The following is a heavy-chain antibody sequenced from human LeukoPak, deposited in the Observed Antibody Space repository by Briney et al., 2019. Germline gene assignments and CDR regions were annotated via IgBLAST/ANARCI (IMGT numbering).Heavy chain of an antibody. CDR3: ATLANREYSGYDYYYYYMDV. J-gene: IGHJ6*03. CDR2: ISYDGSNK. V-gene: IGHV3-30*04. Sequence: GGSLRLSCAASGFTFSTYAMHWVRQAPGKGLEWVTVISYDGSNKYYADSVKGRFTISRDNAKNSLCLQMNSLRAEDTAVYYCATLANREYSGYDYYYYYMDVWGKGTTVTVSS. D-gene: IGHD5-12*01. CDR1: GFTFSTYA.